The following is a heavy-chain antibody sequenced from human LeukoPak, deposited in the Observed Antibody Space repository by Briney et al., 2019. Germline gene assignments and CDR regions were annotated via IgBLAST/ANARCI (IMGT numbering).Heavy chain of an antibody. D-gene: IGHD3-9*01. V-gene: IGHV3-30-3*01. CDR1: GFTFTSYA. J-gene: IGHJ4*02. CDR3: ARVRVDPDILTGYYSPIDY. CDR2: ISYVGSNK. Sequence: GGSLRLSSAASGFTFTSYAMHWVRQAPGKGPELLAVISYVGSNKYYADSVKGRFTISRDNSKNTLYLQMNSLRAEDTAVYYCARVRVDPDILTGYYSPIDYWGQGTLVTVSS.